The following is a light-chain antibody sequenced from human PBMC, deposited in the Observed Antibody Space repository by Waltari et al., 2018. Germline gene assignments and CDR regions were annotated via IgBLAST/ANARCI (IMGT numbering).Light chain of an antibody. J-gene: IGKJ1*01. V-gene: IGKV3-20*01. CDR3: QQYVESPAT. Sequence: EIVLTQSPGTVSLSPGARATLSCRASQRFRIYFAWYQQKPGQAPRLLSYHASTRATGIPDRFSASGSGTDFSLTISRLEPEDFAMYYCQQYVESPATFGQGTKVEIK. CDR1: QRFRIY. CDR2: HAS.